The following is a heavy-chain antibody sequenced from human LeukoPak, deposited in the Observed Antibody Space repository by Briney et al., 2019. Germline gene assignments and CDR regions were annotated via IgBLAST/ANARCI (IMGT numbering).Heavy chain of an antibody. CDR1: GSSISITTSY. V-gene: IGHV4-39*01. Sequence: SETLSLTCTVSGSSISITTSYWGWIRQPPGEGLEWVASIYYSGSTYYNPSLRSRVAISIDTSKNQFSLRLSSVTAADTAVYYCARRNHYFDYWGQGALVTVSS. CDR2: IYYSGST. CDR3: ARRNHYFDY. J-gene: IGHJ4*02.